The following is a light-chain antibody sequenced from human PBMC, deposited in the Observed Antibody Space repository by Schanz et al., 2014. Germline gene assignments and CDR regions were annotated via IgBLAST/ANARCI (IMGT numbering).Light chain of an antibody. J-gene: IGLJ1*01. CDR3: SSYTGSFYV. Sequence: QSALTQPPSASGSPGQSVAISCTGTSSDVGRYNYVSWYQQHPGKAPKLMIYEVTKRPSGVPDRFSGSKSGNTASLTVSGLQAEDEADYYCSSYTGSFYVFGTGTKVTVL. CDR2: EVT. V-gene: IGLV2-8*01. CDR1: SSDVGRYNY.